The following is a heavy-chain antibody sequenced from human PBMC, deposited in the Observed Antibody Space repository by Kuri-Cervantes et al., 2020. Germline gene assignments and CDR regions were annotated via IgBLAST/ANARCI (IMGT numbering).Heavy chain of an antibody. CDR1: GFAFSDYY. CDR3: ARGLRITIFGVVITRNNWFDP. CDR2: IWYDGSNK. Sequence: GESLKISCVASGFAFSDYYMSWIRQAPGKGLEWVAVIWYDGSNKYYADSVKGRFTISRDNSKNTLYLQMNSLRAEDTAVYYCARGLRITIFGVVITRNNWFDPWGQGTLVTVSS. V-gene: IGHV3-33*08. D-gene: IGHD3-3*01. J-gene: IGHJ5*02.